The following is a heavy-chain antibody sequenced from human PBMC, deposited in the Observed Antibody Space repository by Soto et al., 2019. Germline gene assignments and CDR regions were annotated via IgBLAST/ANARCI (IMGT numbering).Heavy chain of an antibody. CDR3: AKNPHTGTTTYYYYMDV. CDR2: ISYDGSNK. J-gene: IGHJ6*03. Sequence: GGSLRLSCAASGFTFSSYGMHWVRQAPGKGLEWVAVISYDGSNKYYADSVKGRFTISRDNSKNTLYLQMNSLRAEDTAVYYCAKNPHTGTTTYYYYMDVWGKGTTVTVSS. D-gene: IGHD4-17*01. CDR1: GFTFSSYG. V-gene: IGHV3-30*18.